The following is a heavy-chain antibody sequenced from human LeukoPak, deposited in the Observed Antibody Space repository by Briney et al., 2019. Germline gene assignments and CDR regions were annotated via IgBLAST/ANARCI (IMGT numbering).Heavy chain of an antibody. Sequence: SETLSLTCTVCGGSISIYYWSWIRQPPGKGLEWIGYIYYSGSTNYNPSLKSRVTISVDTSKNQFSLKLSSVTAADTAVYYCARDRGGDGSGTYYYYGMDVWGQGTTVTVSS. J-gene: IGHJ6*02. D-gene: IGHD3-10*01. CDR1: GGSISIYY. V-gene: IGHV4-59*01. CDR2: IYYSGST. CDR3: ARDRGGDGSGTYYYYGMDV.